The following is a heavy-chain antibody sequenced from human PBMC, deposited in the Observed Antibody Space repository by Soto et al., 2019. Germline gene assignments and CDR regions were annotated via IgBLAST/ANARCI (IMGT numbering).Heavy chain of an antibody. CDR3: TGARGDD. D-gene: IGHD1-26*01. Sequence: EVQLVESGGGLVKPGGSLRLSCAASGFTFSNAWMSWVRQAPGKGLEWVGRIKSKTDGGTTDYEAPVKGRFAISRDDSKHTLYLQMNSLKTKDTAVYYCTGARGDDWGQGTLVTVSS. J-gene: IGHJ4*02. CDR2: IKSKTDGGTT. CDR1: GFTFSNAW. V-gene: IGHV3-15*01.